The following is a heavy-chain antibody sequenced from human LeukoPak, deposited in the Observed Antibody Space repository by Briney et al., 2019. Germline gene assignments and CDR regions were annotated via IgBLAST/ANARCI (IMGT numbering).Heavy chain of an antibody. CDR2: ILSDGSYE. J-gene: IGHJ1*01. D-gene: IGHD2-2*01. CDR3: AKDWAQVPASISGH. Sequence: GGSLRLSCAPSGFILSRNGMYWVRQAPGQGLEWVAFILSDGSYEYYADSVKGRFTISRDTSRNTLFLQMNSLRTEDTAVYYCAKDWAQVPASISGHWGQGTLVTVSS. CDR1: GFILSRNG. V-gene: IGHV3-30*02.